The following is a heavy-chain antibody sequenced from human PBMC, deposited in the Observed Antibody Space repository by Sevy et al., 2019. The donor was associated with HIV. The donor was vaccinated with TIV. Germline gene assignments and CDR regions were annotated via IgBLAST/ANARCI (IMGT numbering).Heavy chain of an antibody. V-gene: IGHV3-33*08. D-gene: IGHD2-15*01. CDR2: IFSDGNYQ. CDR3: ARESGRGWYVDS. J-gene: IGHJ4*01. CDR1: GFTFSNYG. Sequence: GGSLRLSCSTFGFTFSNYGMHWVRQAPGRGLEWVAAIFSDGNYQYYADSVKGRVTISRDNSKNTLYLQMSSLRADDTAMYYCARESGRGWYVDSWGRGTLVTVSS.